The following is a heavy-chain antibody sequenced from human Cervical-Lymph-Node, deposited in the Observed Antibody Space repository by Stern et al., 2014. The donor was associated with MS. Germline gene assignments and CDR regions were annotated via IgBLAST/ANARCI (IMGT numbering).Heavy chain of an antibody. D-gene: IGHD2-2*01. CDR2: SRPSGDSA. CDR1: GYTFTNYY. V-gene: IGHV1-46*01. CDR3: ARDSTNGWLSIDY. Sequence: VQLVQSGAEVKKPGASVKVSCKASGYTFTNYYMHWVRQAPGQWLEGMGLSRPSGDSAVYPQKFQGRVTMTRDTSTNTLYMELSSLRSEDTAVYYCARDSTNGWLSIDYWGQGSLVTVSS. J-gene: IGHJ4*02.